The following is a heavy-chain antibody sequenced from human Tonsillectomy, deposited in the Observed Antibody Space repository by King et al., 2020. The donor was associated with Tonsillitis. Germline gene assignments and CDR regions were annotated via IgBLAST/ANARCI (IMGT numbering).Heavy chain of an antibody. CDR1: GDSISSLSHY. CDR2: IYYNGNT. Sequence: LQLQESGPGLVKPSETLSLTCTVSGDSISSLSHYWGWIRQPPGQGLEWIGSIYYNGNTYFSPSLKSRVTISIDTSKNQFSLKLSSVTAADTAVYYCARGVTYSSGWYFDYWGQGTVVAVSS. D-gene: IGHD6-19*01. CDR3: ARGVTYSSGWYFDY. V-gene: IGHV4-39*07. J-gene: IGHJ4*02.